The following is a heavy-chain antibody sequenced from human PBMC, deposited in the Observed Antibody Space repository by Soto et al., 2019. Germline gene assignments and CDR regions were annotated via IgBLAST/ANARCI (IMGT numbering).Heavy chain of an antibody. Sequence: QVQLVQSGAEVKKPGSSVKVSCKASGGTLSSYAISWVRQAPGQGLEWMGGFIPIFGTANYAQKFQGRVTITADESTSTAYMELSSLRSEDTAVYYCARAGSSSSIADYYGMDVWGQGTTVTVSS. V-gene: IGHV1-69*01. CDR1: GGTLSSYA. J-gene: IGHJ6*02. CDR2: FIPIFGTA. CDR3: ARAGSSSSIADYYGMDV. D-gene: IGHD6-6*01.